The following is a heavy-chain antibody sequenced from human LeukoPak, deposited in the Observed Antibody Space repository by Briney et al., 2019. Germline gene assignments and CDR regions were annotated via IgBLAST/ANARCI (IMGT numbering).Heavy chain of an antibody. CDR3: ARRTGSSSPYYYYYYMDV. V-gene: IGHV4-4*09. Sequence: SETLSLTCTVSGGSISSYYWSWIRQPPGKGLEWIGYIYTSGSTNYNPSLKSRVTISVDTSKNQFSLKLSSVTAADTAVYYCARRTGSSSPYYYYYYMDVWGKGTTVTVSS. CDR2: IYTSGST. D-gene: IGHD6-6*01. CDR1: GGSISSYY. J-gene: IGHJ6*03.